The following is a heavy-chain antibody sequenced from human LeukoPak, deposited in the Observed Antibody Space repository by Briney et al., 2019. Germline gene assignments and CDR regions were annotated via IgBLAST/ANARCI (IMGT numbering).Heavy chain of an antibody. CDR2: ISGSGGST. V-gene: IGHV3-23*01. CDR3: AKDRKAVAGNYCYYYGMDV. CDR1: GFTFSSDA. Sequence: GGSLRLSCAASGFTFSSDAMSWVRQAPGKGLEWVSAISGSGGSTYYADSVKGRFTISRDNSKNTLYLQMNSLRAEDTAVYYCAKDRKAVAGNYCYYYGMDVWGQGTTVTVSS. J-gene: IGHJ6*02. D-gene: IGHD6-19*01.